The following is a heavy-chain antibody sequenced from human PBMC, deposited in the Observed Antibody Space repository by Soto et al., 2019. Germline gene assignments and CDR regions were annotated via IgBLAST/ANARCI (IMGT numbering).Heavy chain of an antibody. CDR1: GFTFSSYW. CDR3: ARDGYSGYDYGGLFDY. V-gene: IGHV3-74*01. D-gene: IGHD5-12*01. J-gene: IGHJ4*02. CDR2: INSDGSST. Sequence: EVQLVESGGGLVQPGGSLRLSCAASGFTFSSYWMHWVRQAPGKGLVWVSRINSDGSSTTYADSVKGRFTISRDNAKNTLYLQMNSLRAEDTAVYYCARDGYSGYDYGGLFDYWGQGTLVAVSS.